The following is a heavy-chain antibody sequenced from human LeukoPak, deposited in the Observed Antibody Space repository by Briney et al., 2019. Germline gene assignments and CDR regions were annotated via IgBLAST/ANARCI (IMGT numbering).Heavy chain of an antibody. Sequence: GGSLRLSCVASGFTFSSYSMNWVRQAPGKGLEWVSYISSSSSTIYYADSVKGRFTISRDNAKNSLYLQMNSLRAEDTAVYYCARGERFGYYYGMDVWGQGTTVTVSS. CDR2: ISSSSSTI. J-gene: IGHJ6*02. CDR3: ARGERFGYYYGMDV. CDR1: GFTFSSYS. D-gene: IGHD3-16*01. V-gene: IGHV3-48*04.